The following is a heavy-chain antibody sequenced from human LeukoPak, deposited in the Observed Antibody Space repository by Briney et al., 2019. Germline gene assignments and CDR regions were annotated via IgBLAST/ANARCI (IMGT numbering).Heavy chain of an antibody. V-gene: IGHV3-7*01. CDR2: KKQDGSEK. D-gene: IGHD6-13*01. J-gene: IGHJ6*03. Sequence: GGSLRLSCAASGFTFSSYWMSWVRQAPGKGLEWVANKKQDGSEKYYVDSVKGRFTISRDNAKNSLYLQMNSLRAEDTAVYYCARDISRTLSAAGYYYMDVWGKGTTVTVSS. CDR1: GFTFSSYW. CDR3: ARDISRTLSAAGYYYMDV.